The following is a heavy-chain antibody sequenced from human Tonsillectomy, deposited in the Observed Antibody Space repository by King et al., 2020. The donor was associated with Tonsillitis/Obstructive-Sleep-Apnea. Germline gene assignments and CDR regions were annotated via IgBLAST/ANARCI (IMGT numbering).Heavy chain of an antibody. CDR2: ISAYNGNR. CDR1: GYTFTGYG. V-gene: IGHV1-18*01. J-gene: IGHJ4*02. CDR3: ARDWGGHQLLEAKTIAF. D-gene: IGHD2-2*01. Sequence: QLVQSGAEVKKPGASVKVSCKASGYTFTGYGISWVRQAPGQGLEWMGWISAYNGNRNYAQKLKGRVTLSTDTSTSTAYMELRSLRSDDTAVYYCARDWGGHQLLEAKTIAFWGQGPLVAISS.